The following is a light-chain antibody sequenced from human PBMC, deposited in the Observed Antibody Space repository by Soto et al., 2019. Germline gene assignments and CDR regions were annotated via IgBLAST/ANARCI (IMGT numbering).Light chain of an antibody. Sequence: QSVLTQPASVSGSPGQSITISSTGTSSDVGGYNYVSWYQQHPGKAPKLMIYEVSNRPSGVSNRFSGSKSGNTASLTISGLQAEDEADYYCISYTTGSTHVVFGGGTKLTVL. CDR2: EVS. J-gene: IGLJ2*01. CDR3: ISYTTGSTHVV. CDR1: SSDVGGYNY. V-gene: IGLV2-14*01.